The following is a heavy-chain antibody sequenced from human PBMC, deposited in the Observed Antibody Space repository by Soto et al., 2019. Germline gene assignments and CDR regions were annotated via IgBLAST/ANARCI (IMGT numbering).Heavy chain of an antibody. J-gene: IGHJ4*02. D-gene: IGHD6-6*01. V-gene: IGHV4-31*03. Sequence: QVQLQESGPGLVKPSQTLSLTCTVSGGSISSGXYXWSWIRQHPGKGLEWIGYIYYSGSTYYNPSLKSRVTISVDTSKNQFSLKLSSVTAADTAVYYCARDGSIAALGNFDYWGQGTLVTVSS. CDR3: ARDGSIAALGNFDY. CDR2: IYYSGST. CDR1: GGSISSGXYX.